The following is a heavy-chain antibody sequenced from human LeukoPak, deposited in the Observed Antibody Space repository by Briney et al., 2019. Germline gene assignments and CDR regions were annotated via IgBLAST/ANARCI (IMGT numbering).Heavy chain of an antibody. D-gene: IGHD2-21*01. J-gene: IGHJ4*02. CDR1: GGSISSSSDH. CDR2: IYYSGST. Sequence: SETLSLTCTVSGGSISSSSDHWGWIRQPPGKGLEWIGSIYYSGSTHYNPSLKGRVTISVDTSKNQFSLKLSSVTAADTAVYYCGRHLWAINTFYFDYWGQGTLVTVSS. V-gene: IGHV4-39*01. CDR3: GRHLWAINTFYFDY.